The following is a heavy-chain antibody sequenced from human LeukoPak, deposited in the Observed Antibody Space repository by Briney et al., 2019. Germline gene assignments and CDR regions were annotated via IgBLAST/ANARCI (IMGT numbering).Heavy chain of an antibody. CDR3: ARVPSVIDAFDI. V-gene: IGHV4-31*03. CDR2: IYYTGST. D-gene: IGHD2-21*01. Sequence: SETLSLTCTVSGGSISSGGYYWSWIRQHPGKGLEWIAYIYYTGSTYYNPSLKSRLTISVDTSKNHFSLRLISMTAADTAVYYCARVPSVIDAFDIWGQGTMVTVSS. CDR1: GGSISSGGYY. J-gene: IGHJ3*02.